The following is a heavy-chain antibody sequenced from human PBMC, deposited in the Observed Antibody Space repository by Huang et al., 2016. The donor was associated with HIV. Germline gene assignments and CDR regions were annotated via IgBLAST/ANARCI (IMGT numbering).Heavy chain of an antibody. CDR2: ISESGST. CDR3: ARMFKYDSGGYWGNDAFDI. Sequence: QVQLQQWGAELLKHSETLSLTCAVSGGSFSCHYWTWIRQPPGRGLEWIGEISESGSTTYHPSLKSRVTISGDTSQSQFSLKLNSVTAADTAIYYCARMFKYDSGGYWGNDAFDIWGQGTMVTVSS. D-gene: IGHD3-22*01. CDR1: GGSFSCHY. V-gene: IGHV4-34*02. J-gene: IGHJ3*02.